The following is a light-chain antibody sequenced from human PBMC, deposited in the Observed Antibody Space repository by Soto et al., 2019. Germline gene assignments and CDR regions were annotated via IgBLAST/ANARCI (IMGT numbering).Light chain of an antibody. Sequence: EIEMTQSPATLSLAPGERVTLSCRASESVSTNLAWYQQKAGQAPRLLIYDASTRAAGFPARFSGSGSGTEFNITISSLQSEDSAVYYCQQYNNWPRATFGGGTKVDIK. CDR3: QQYNNWPRAT. CDR2: DAS. CDR1: ESVSTN. J-gene: IGKJ4*01. V-gene: IGKV3-15*01.